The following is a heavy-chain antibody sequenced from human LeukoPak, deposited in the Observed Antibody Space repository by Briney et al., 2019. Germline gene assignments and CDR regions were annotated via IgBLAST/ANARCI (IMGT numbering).Heavy chain of an antibody. CDR2: INPGGSSI. V-gene: IGHV3-74*01. J-gene: IGHJ4*02. CDR1: GFTFSSYW. Sequence: GGPLRLSCPASGFTFSSYWMHWVRHVPGKGLVWVARINPGGSSITYADSVKGRFTISRDNAKNTLYLQMDSLRAEDTGAYYCARSNQADDYWGQGTLVTVSS. CDR3: ARSNQADDY. D-gene: IGHD1-14*01.